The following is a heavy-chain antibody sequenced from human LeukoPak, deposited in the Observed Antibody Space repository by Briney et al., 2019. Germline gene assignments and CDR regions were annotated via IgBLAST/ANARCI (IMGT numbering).Heavy chain of an antibody. V-gene: IGHV4-34*01. J-gene: IGHJ6*02. CDR3: ARGNTSPYGMDV. CDR1: GGSFSGYY. Sequence: PSETLSLTCAVYGGSFSGYYWSWIRQPPGKRLEWIGEINHSGSTNYNPSLKSRVTISVDTSKNQFSLKLSSVTAADTAVYYCARGNTSPYGMDVWGQGTTVTVSS. CDR2: INHSGST. D-gene: IGHD2-2*01.